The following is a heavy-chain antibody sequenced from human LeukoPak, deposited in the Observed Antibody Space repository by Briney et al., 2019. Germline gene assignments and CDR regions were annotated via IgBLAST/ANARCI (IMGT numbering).Heavy chain of an antibody. Sequence: GGSLRLSCAASGFSVVGNHMCWVRQAPGEGLEWVALIYGDGRTFHADAVQGRFTVSRDSSKRTLFLQMNGLRPEDTAIYYCAGYLSGYPNWGQGSLVTISS. CDR3: AGYLSGYPN. J-gene: IGHJ4*02. CDR1: GFSVVGNH. D-gene: IGHD3-22*01. V-gene: IGHV3-66*02. CDR2: IYGDGRT.